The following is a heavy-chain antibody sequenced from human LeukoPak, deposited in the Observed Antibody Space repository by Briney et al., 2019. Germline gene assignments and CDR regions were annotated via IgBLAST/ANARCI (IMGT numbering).Heavy chain of an antibody. CDR1: GYTFSSYA. CDR3: AREIPFRRFDP. CDR2: INTNTGNP. V-gene: IGHV7-4-1*02. Sequence: ASVTVSCKASGYTFSSYAMNWVRQAPGQGLEWMGWINTNTGNPTYAQRFTGRFVFSLDTSVSTAYLQISSLKAEDTAVYYCAREIPFRRFDPWGQGTLVTVSS. J-gene: IGHJ5*02.